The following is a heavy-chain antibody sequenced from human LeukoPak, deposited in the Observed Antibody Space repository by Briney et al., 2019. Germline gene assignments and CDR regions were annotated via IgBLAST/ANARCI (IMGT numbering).Heavy chain of an antibody. CDR2: IYSGGST. CDR3: AKSFRVVVATIDY. CDR1: GFTVSSNY. D-gene: IGHD5-12*01. Sequence: GGSLRLSCAASGFTVSSNYMSWVRQAPGKGLEWVSVIYSGGSTYYADSEKGRFTISRDNSKNTLYLQMNSLRAEDTAVYYCAKSFRVVVATIDYWGQGTLVTVSS. V-gene: IGHV3-53*01. J-gene: IGHJ4*02.